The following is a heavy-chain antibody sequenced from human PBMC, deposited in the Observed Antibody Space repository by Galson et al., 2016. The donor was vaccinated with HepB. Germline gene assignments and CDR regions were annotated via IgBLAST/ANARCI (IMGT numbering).Heavy chain of an antibody. CDR3: ARDLRSKNY. V-gene: IGHV1-2*02. CDR1: GYTFTDNY. J-gene: IGHJ4*02. Sequence: SVKVSCKASGYTFTDNYIHWARQAPGQGLEYMGCIHPNSGDTVYAQKFQGRVTVTRETSISTAYMELSSLISDDTAGYYCARDLRSKNYWGQGTLVTVSS. CDR2: IHPNSGDT. D-gene: IGHD3-10*01.